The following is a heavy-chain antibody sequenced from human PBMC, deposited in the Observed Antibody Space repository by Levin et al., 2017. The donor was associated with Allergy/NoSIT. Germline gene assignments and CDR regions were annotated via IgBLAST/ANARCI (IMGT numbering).Heavy chain of an antibody. CDR2: IYPSDGDL. J-gene: IGHJ4*02. CDR1: GYTFPTYW. CDR3: ARLRQIRHLTGPFDS. D-gene: IGHD3-9*01. V-gene: IGHV5-51*01. Sequence: GESLKISCTGLGYTFPTYWIAWVRQMPGKGLEWMAIIYPSDGDLRYSPSFRGQVTISADKSKNTAYLHWNSLKASDTAIYYCARLRQIRHLTGPFDSWGQGTLVTVSS.